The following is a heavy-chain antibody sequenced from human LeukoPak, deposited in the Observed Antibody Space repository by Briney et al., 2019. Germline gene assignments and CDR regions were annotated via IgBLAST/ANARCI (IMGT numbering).Heavy chain of an antibody. Sequence: ASVKVSCKASGYTFTSYAMHWVRQAPGQRLEWMGWINAGNGNTKYSQEFQGRVTITRDTSASTAYMELRSLRSDDTAVYYCARLDTTVDYYYHYMDVWGKGTTVTVSS. CDR3: ARLDTTVDYYYHYMDV. D-gene: IGHD5-18*01. V-gene: IGHV1-3*01. J-gene: IGHJ6*03. CDR1: GYTFTSYA. CDR2: INAGNGNT.